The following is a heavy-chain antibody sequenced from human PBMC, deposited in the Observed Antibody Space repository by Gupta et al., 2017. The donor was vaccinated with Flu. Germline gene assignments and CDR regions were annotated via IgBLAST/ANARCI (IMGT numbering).Heavy chain of an antibody. Sequence: QLHLQESGPGLVKPSETLSLICSVSGASVGSNNYYWDWIRQPPGKGLEWIGSVYYTGSANYNPSLKSRVTMSVDTSKNHFSLKVTSVTAADTAIYYCASYTLVTYYYGSGNFDYWGQGARVTGAS. J-gene: IGHJ4*02. CDR1: GASVGSNNYY. D-gene: IGHD3-10*01. CDR2: VYYTGSA. V-gene: IGHV4-39*02. CDR3: ASYTLVTYYYGSGNFDY.